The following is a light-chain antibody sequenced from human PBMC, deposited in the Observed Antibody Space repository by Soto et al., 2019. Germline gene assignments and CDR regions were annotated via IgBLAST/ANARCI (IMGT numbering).Light chain of an antibody. V-gene: IGKV3-20*01. CDR3: QQYGSSIT. CDR2: GAS. J-gene: IGKJ5*01. CDR1: QSVSRSY. Sequence: IALTQSPGTLSLSPGERATLSCRASQSVSRSYLAWYQQKPGQAPRLLIYGASSRATGIPDRFSGSGSGTDFTLTINRLEPEDFPVYYCQQYGSSITLGQGTRLEIK.